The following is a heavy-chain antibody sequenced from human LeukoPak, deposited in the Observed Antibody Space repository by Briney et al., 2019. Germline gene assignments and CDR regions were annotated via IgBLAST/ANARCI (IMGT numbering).Heavy chain of an antibody. CDR1: GFTFSSYG. CDR3: AKGGTSWTIDY. CDR2: ISYDGSNK. Sequence: GRPLRLSCAASGFTFSSYGMHWVRQAPGKGLEWVAVISYDGSNKYFADSVKGRFTISRDNSKNTLYLQMNSLRAEDTAVYYCAKGGTSWTIDYWGQGTLVTVSS. V-gene: IGHV3-30*18. J-gene: IGHJ4*02. D-gene: IGHD2-2*01.